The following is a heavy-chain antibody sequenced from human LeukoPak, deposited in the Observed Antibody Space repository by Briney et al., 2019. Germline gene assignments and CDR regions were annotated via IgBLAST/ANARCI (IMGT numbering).Heavy chain of an antibody. V-gene: IGHV1-18*01. CDR3: ARERVVVVPAAIGVNYYYYGMDV. CDR1: GYTFTSYG. D-gene: IGHD2-2*02. CDR2: ISAYNGNT. J-gene: IGHJ6*02. Sequence: ASVKVSCKASGYTFTSYGISWVRQAPGQGLEWMGWISAYNGNTNYAQKLQSRVTMTTDTSTSTAYMELRSLRSDDTAVYYCARERVVVVPAAIGVNYYYYGMDVWGQGTTVTVSS.